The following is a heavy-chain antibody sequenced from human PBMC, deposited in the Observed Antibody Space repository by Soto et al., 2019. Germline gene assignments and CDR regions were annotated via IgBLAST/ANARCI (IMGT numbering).Heavy chain of an antibody. J-gene: IGHJ6*02. CDR1: GFTFSNAW. V-gene: IGHV3-15*01. CDR2: IKSKTDGGTT. CDR3: TTGQEVGATQTAVYYYYYGMDV. Sequence: EVQLVESGGGLVKPGGSLRLSCAASGFTFSNAWMSWVRQAPGKGLEWVGRIKSKTDGGTTDYAAPVKGRVTISRDDSKNTLYLQMNSLKTEETAVYYCTTGQEVGATQTAVYYYYYGMDVWGQGTTVTVSS. D-gene: IGHD1-26*01.